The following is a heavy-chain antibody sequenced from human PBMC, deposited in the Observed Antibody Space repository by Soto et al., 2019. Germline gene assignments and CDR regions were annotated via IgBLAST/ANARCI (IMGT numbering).Heavy chain of an antibody. CDR2: IYYSGST. CDR3: ARVMPYYYGMDV. J-gene: IGHJ6*02. Sequence: TLSLTCTVSGGSISSGGYYWSWIRQHPGKGLEWIGYIYYSGSTYYNPSLKSRVTISVDTSKNQFSLKLSSVTAADTAVYYCARVMPYYYGMDVWGQGTTVTVSS. CDR1: GGSISSGGYY. V-gene: IGHV4-31*03. D-gene: IGHD2-2*01.